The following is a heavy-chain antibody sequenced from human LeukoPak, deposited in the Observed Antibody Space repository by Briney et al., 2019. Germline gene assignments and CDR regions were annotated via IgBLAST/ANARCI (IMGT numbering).Heavy chain of an antibody. CDR2: IHIAATT. D-gene: IGHD2-15*01. V-gene: IGHV3-53*01. J-gene: IGHJ4*02. CDR3: ARERGSD. CDR1: GSTDSPTF. Sequence: GGSLRLSCEASGSTDSPTFMGWVRQAPGKGLEWVSIIHIAATTYYADSVKGRFTISRDSFKNTLYLQMNSLRDEDTTVYYCARERGSDWGQGTLVTVSS.